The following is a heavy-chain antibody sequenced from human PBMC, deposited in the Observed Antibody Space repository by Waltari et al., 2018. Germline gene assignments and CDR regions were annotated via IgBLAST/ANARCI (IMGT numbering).Heavy chain of an antibody. CDR1: GFTFSSYA. V-gene: IGHV3-23*01. CDR3: VRYHSGPDY. J-gene: IGHJ4*02. CDR2: VAGNGNRA. D-gene: IGHD5-12*01. Sequence: EVQLLESGGALVQPGGSLGLSCAASGFTFSSYAMGWVRQAPGGGGGRRRQGRGGGGVSGVAGNGNRAEYACSVKGRFTVSRDNSRDTLYLQLHSLRVDDTAVYYCVRYHSGPDYWGQGTLVTVSS.